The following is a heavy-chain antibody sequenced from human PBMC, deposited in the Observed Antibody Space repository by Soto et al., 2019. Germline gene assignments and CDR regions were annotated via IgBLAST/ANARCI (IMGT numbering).Heavy chain of an antibody. CDR2: MGPDGSST. CDR3: AVHGDYDAFNF. Sequence: EVQVVESGGGLVQPGGSLRLSCAASGISFSRYWTHWVRQAPGKGREWVSRMGPDGSSTIYADSVKGRFSISRDDAKNTLSLQVNSLRADDTAVYYCAVHGDYDAFNFWGQGTVVTVSS. D-gene: IGHD4-17*01. CDR1: GISFSRYW. V-gene: IGHV3-74*01. J-gene: IGHJ3*01.